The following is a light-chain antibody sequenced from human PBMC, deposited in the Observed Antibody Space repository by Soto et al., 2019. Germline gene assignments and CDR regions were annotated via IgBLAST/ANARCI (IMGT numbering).Light chain of an antibody. J-gene: IGKJ1*01. CDR3: QQYYSIPWT. V-gene: IGKV4-1*01. CDR1: QSVLYNSNNDSY. Sequence: DIVMTQTPDSVAVSLGERATINCRSSQSVLYNSNNDSYLTWYQQKPGQSPKVLIYWASTRESGVPDRFSGSGSGTDFTLTISSLQAEEVAVYYCQQYYSIPWTVGQGTKVDIK. CDR2: WAS.